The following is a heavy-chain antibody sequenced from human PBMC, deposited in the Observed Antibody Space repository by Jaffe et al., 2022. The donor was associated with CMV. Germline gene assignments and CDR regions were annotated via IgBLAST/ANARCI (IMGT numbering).Heavy chain of an antibody. CDR2: IYPGDSDT. CDR3: ARPSRKMAIYYFDY. J-gene: IGHJ4*02. D-gene: IGHD2-21*01. V-gene: IGHV5-51*01. Sequence: EVQLMQSGAEVKKPGESLKISCKASGYSFTNYWIGWVRQMPGKGLEWMGFIYPGDSDTRYSPSFQGQVTISADKSIGTAYLQWSSLKASDTAMYYCARPSRKMAIYYFDYWGQGTLVTVSS. CDR1: GYSFTNYW.